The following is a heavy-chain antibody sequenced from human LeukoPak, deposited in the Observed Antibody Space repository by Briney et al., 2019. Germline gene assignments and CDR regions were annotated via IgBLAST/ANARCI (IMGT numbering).Heavy chain of an antibody. CDR2: TSSDLNVK. V-gene: IGHV3-30-3*01. CDR3: AREGYYGSGSPPSLYFDY. CDR1: GFTFRNYV. J-gene: IGHJ4*02. D-gene: IGHD3-10*01. Sequence: PGGSLGLSCAASGFTFRNYVIHWVRQAPGKGLEWVAVTSSDLNVKLYADSVKGRFTISRDNSRSTLYLQMNSLRPEDTAIYYSAREGYYGSGSPPSLYFDYWGQGTLVTVSS.